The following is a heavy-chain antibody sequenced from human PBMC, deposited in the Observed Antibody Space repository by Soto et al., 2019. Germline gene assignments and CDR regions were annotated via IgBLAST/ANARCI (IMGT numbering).Heavy chain of an antibody. V-gene: IGHV3-30*18. CDR3: AKDHLMTTVTTVGY. Sequence: QVQLVESGGGVVQPGRSLRLSCAASGFTFSSYGMHWVRQSPGKGLEWVAVISYDGSNKYYADSVKGRFTISRDNSKNTLYLQMNSLRAEYTAVYYCAKDHLMTTVTTVGYWGQGTLVTVSS. CDR1: GFTFSSYG. J-gene: IGHJ4*02. D-gene: IGHD4-17*01. CDR2: ISYDGSNK.